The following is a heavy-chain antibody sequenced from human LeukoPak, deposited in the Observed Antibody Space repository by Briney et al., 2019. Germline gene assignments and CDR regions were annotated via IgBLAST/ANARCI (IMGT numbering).Heavy chain of an antibody. J-gene: IGHJ5*02. V-gene: IGHV4-59*05. CDR2: IYHSGST. D-gene: IGHD3-16*01. Sequence: SETLSLTCAVSGSSIGTYYWSWIRQPPGKGLEWIGSIYHSGSTYYNPSLKSRVTISVDTSKNQFSLKLSSVTAADTAVYYCARHFLTVDWFDPWGQGTLVTVSS. CDR1: GSSIGTYY. CDR3: ARHFLTVDWFDP.